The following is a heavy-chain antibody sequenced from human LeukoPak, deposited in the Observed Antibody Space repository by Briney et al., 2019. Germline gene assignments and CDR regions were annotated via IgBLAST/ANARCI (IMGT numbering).Heavy chain of an antibody. V-gene: IGHV3-20*04. D-gene: IGHD6-13*01. CDR1: GFTFGSYS. CDR3: ARGSGSSWYFYFDY. J-gene: IGHJ4*02. Sequence: GRSLRLSCAASGFTFGSYSMSWVRQAPGKGLEWVSGINWDGGRTGYADSVKGRFTISRDHAKHSAYLQMNSLRAEDTALYYCARGSGSSWYFYFDYWGQETVVSVSS. CDR2: INWDGGRT.